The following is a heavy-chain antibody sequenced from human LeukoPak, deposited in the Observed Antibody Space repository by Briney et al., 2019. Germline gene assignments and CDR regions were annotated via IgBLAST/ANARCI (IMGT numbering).Heavy chain of an antibody. CDR3: ARSSGYMSY. Sequence: SETLSLTCTVSHYSISSNYYWGWIRQPPGKGLEWIGSIYHSGSTYYNPSLKSRVTISVDTSKNQFSLKLTSVTAADTAVYYCARSSGYMSYWGREPWSPSPQ. J-gene: IGHJ4*02. CDR2: IYHSGST. D-gene: IGHD3-22*01. V-gene: IGHV4-38-2*02. CDR1: HYSISSNYY.